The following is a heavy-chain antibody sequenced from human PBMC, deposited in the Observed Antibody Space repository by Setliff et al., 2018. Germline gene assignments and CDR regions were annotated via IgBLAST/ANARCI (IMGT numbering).Heavy chain of an antibody. D-gene: IGHD2-2*02. J-gene: IGHJ6*02. CDR2: INHSGST. Sequence: SETLSLTCAVYGGSFSGYYWSWIRQPPGKGLEWIGEINHSGSTKYNPSLKSRVTISVDTSKNQFSLKLSSVTAADTAVYYCARDRQYCSSPTCYSSYFYYYGMDVWGQGTTVTVS. CDR1: GGSFSGYY. V-gene: IGHV4-34*01. CDR3: ARDRQYCSSPTCYSSYFYYYGMDV.